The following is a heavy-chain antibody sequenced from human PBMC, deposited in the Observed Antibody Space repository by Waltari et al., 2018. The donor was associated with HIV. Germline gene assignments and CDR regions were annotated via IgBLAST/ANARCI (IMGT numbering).Heavy chain of an antibody. CDR1: GFPFSSYG. V-gene: IGHV3-30*18. J-gene: IGHJ4*02. D-gene: IGHD1-1*01. CDR2: ISYDGSNK. CDR3: AKDKGGVTYIFDY. Sequence: QVQLVESGGGVVQPGRSLRLSCAASGFPFSSYGMHCVRPAPGKGLEWVAVISYDGSNKYYADAVKGRFTISRDNSKNTLDLQMNSLRAEDTAVYYCAKDKGGVTYIFDYWGQGTLVTVSS.